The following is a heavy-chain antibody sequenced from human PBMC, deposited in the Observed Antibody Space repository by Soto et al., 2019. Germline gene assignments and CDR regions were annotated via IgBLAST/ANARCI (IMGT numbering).Heavy chain of an antibody. J-gene: IGHJ4*01. V-gene: IGHV1-69*13. CDR1: GYTFTSYV. CDR3: ARRRDCSGGSCYGYYFHY. Sequence: SVKVSCKGSGYTFTSYVLSWVRQAPGQGLEWIGGIIPIFGTANYAQNLPGRVTITADESTSTAYMKRSSLTSEDTAVYYRARRRDCSGGSCYGYYFHYWGHATLVTVSS. D-gene: IGHD2-15*01. CDR2: IIPIFGTA.